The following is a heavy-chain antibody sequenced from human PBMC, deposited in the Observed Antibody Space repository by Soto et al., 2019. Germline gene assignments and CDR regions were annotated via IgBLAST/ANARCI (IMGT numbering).Heavy chain of an antibody. CDR1: GFTFNSYG. D-gene: IGHD6-13*01. CDR3: ARDPQSRGSSWSPRNNWFDP. V-gene: IGHV3-30*03. CDR2: ISYDGSNK. Sequence: GGSLRLSCAASGFTFNSYGMHWVRQAPGKGLEWVAVISYDGSNKYYADSVKGRFTISRDNAKNTLYLQMNSLRAEDTAVYYCARDPQSRGSSWSPRNNWFDPWGQGTLVTVSS. J-gene: IGHJ5*02.